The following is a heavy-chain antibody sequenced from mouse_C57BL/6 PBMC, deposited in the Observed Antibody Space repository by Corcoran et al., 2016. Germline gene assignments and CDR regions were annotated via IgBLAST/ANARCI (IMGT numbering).Heavy chain of an antibody. CDR1: GYTFTDYY. J-gene: IGHJ2*01. D-gene: IGHD1-1*01. CDR2: IYPGSGNT. Sequence: QIQLQQSGPELVKPGASVKLSCKASGYTFTDYYINWVKQRPGQGLEWIARIYPGSGNTYYNEKFKGKATLTAEKSSSTAYMQLSSLTSEDSAVYFCARSGVLLRSRFDYWGQGTTLTVSS. CDR3: ARSGVLLRSRFDY. V-gene: IGHV1-76*01.